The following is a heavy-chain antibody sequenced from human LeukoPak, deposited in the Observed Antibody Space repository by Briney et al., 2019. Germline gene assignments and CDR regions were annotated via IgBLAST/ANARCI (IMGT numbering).Heavy chain of an antibody. Sequence: SETLSLTCTVSGGSISSYYWSWIRQPAGKGLEWLGRIYTSGSTNYNPSLKSRVTISVDKSKNQFSLKLSSVTAADTAVYYCARDRYYDSSGYALFDYWGQGTLVTVSS. D-gene: IGHD3-22*01. CDR1: GGSISSYY. V-gene: IGHV4-4*07. J-gene: IGHJ4*02. CDR2: IYTSGST. CDR3: ARDRYYDSSGYALFDY.